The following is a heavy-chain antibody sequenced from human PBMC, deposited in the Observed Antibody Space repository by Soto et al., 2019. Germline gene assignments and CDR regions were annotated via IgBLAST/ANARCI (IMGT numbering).Heavy chain of an antibody. CDR3: ARVLENRGGYGMDV. CDR1: GGTISSDC. V-gene: IGHV4-59*01. D-gene: IGHD3-10*01. J-gene: IGHJ6*02. CDR2: IYYNGSS. Sequence: PWETLSLTCRVSGGTISSDCWSWIRQPPGKGLEWVGYIYYNGSSNSNPSLKSRVTISVDTSKNQFSLKLSSVTAADTAVYYCARVLENRGGYGMDVWGQGTTVTVSS.